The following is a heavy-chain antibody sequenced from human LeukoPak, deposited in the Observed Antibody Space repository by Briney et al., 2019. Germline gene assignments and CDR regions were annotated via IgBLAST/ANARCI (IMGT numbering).Heavy chain of an antibody. Sequence: ASVKVSCKASGYTFTSYYMHWVRQAPGQGLEWMGIINPSGGSTSYAQKFQGRVTMTRDTSTSTVYMELSSLRSEDMAVYYCAREDIVVVPPAIGWFDPGGQGTLVTVSS. CDR1: GYTFTSYY. CDR3: AREDIVVVPPAIGWFDP. D-gene: IGHD2-2*01. V-gene: IGHV1-46*01. J-gene: IGHJ5*02. CDR2: INPSGGST.